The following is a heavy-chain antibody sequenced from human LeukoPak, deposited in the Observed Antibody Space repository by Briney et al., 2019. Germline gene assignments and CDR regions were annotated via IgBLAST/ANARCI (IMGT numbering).Heavy chain of an antibody. CDR2: IYYSGST. V-gene: IGHV4-59*01. Sequence: SETLSLTCTVSGGSISSYYWSWIRQPPGKGLEWIGYIYYSGSTNYNPSLKSQVTISVDTSKNQFSLKLSSVTAADTAVYYCARVGFREPAFDYWGQGTLVTVSS. CDR3: ARVGFREPAFDY. D-gene: IGHD3-10*01. CDR1: GGSISSYY. J-gene: IGHJ4*02.